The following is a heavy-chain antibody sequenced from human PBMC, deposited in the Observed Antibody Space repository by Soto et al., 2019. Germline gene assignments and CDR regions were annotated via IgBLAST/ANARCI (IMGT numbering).Heavy chain of an antibody. CDR1: GYTFTSYS. J-gene: IGHJ4*02. V-gene: IGHV1-3*04. D-gene: IGHD2-2*02. CDR2: INTDNGDA. Sequence: GASVKVSCKASGYTFTSYSIHWVRQAPGQVLEWIGLINTDNGDAKYSQKFQGRVTVTRDTSATTAYMEVSSLRSEDTAVYYCARYQCSSSSCYTFFFDYWGQGTLVTVSS. CDR3: ARYQCSSSSCYTFFFDY.